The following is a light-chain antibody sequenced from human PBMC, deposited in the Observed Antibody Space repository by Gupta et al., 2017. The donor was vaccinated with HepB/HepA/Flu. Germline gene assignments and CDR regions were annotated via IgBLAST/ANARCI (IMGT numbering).Light chain of an antibody. Sequence: QSALTQPPSASGSPGQSVTISCTGTSRDVGSYNFVSWYQQHPHKAPKLILYDVNKRPPGVPDRFSGSKSGNTASLTVSGLQAEDEADYYCSSYADSNNYVFGTGTWVTVL. J-gene: IGLJ1*01. V-gene: IGLV2-8*01. CDR3: SSYADSNNYV. CDR2: DVN. CDR1: SRDVGSYNF.